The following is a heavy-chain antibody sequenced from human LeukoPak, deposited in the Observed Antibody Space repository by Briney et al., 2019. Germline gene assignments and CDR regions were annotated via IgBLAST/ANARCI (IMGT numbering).Heavy chain of an antibody. J-gene: IGHJ4*02. V-gene: IGHV3-21*01. Sequence: GGSLRLSCAASGFTFSSYSMNWVRQAPGKGLEWVSSISSSSSYIYYADSVKGRFTISRDNAKNSLYLQMNSLRAEDTAVYYCARLIVVVPAAPDLDYWGQGTLVTVSS. CDR2: ISSSSSYI. D-gene: IGHD2-2*01. CDR3: ARLIVVVPAAPDLDY. CDR1: GFTFSSYS.